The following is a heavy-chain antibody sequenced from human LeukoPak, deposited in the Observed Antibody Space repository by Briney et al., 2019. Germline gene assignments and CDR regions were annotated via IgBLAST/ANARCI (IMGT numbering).Heavy chain of an antibody. CDR3: AKGDTRLSSGYYSPVEY. Sequence: GGSLRLSCAASEFTFSDYSMNWVRQAPGKGLEWVASISSSSRYIYYADSVKGRFTISRDNAKNSLYLQMNSLRAEDTALYYCAKGDTRLSSGYYSPVEYWGQGTLVTVSS. CDR2: ISSSSRYI. CDR1: EFTFSDYS. V-gene: IGHV3-21*04. J-gene: IGHJ4*02. D-gene: IGHD3-22*01.